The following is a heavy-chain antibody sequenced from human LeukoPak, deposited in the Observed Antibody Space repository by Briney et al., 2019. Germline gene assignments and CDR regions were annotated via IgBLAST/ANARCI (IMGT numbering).Heavy chain of an antibody. CDR3: ARDDPIRYCSSTSCYALDY. D-gene: IGHD2-2*01. Sequence: PSETLSLTCTVSGGSISSYYWSWIRQLAGKGLEWIGRIYTSGSTNYNPSLKSRVTMSVDTSKNQFSLKLSSVTAADTAVYYCARDDPIRYCSSTSCYALDYWGQGTLVTVSS. CDR2: IYTSGST. V-gene: IGHV4-4*07. J-gene: IGHJ4*02. CDR1: GGSISSYY.